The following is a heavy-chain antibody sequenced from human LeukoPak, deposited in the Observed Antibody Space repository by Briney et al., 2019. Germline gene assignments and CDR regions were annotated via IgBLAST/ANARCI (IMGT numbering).Heavy chain of an antibody. J-gene: IGHJ4*02. V-gene: IGHV3-7*01. CDR1: GFTFRNYW. CDR2: MKQDGSEK. D-gene: IGHD1-26*01. Sequence: PGGSLRLSCAASGFTFRNYWMTWVRQAPGRGLEWVANMKQDGSEKYYVDSVKGRFTISRDNAKNSLYLQMNSLRAEDTAVYYCAREVGASEFDYWGQGTLVTVSS. CDR3: AREVGASEFDY.